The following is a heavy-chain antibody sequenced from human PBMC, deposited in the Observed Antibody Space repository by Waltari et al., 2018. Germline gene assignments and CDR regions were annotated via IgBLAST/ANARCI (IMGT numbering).Heavy chain of an antibody. D-gene: IGHD3-3*01. CDR1: GDSIMTTNYH. CDR3: ARASTAIFGVVITGYNI. V-gene: IGHV4-39*07. CDR2: IYNSGTT. J-gene: IGHJ3*01. Sequence: QLQESGPGLVKPSETVSLTCSVSGDSIMTTNYHWGWIRQPPGKGLEWIGSIYNSGTTYYNPSLKSRVTISLDASRNQFSLRLSSVTAADTAVYYCARASTAIFGVVITGYNIWGQGTVVTVSS.